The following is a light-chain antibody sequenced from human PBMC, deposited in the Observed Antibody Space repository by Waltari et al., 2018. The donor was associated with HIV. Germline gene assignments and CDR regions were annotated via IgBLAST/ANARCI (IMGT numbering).Light chain of an antibody. J-gene: IGLJ2*01. CDR3: ETWDSSLSIMI. CDR1: GSNFGKDN. V-gene: IGLV1-51*01. CDR2: DDE. Sequence: QSVLTQPPSVSAAPGQTVTISCSGSGSNFGKDNVSWYRQFPGSAPQRLMYDDERGPSGISDRFSGAKSGTSATLGIAGRHAGDEADYYCETWDSSLSIMIFGGGTKVTVL.